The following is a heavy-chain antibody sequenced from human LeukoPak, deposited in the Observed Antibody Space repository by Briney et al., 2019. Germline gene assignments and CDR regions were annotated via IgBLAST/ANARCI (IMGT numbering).Heavy chain of an antibody. CDR1: GYTFTSYG. CDR2: IIPIFGTA. Sequence: ASVKVSCKASGYTFTSYGISWVRQAPGQGLEWMGGIIPIFGTANYAQKFQGRVTITADKSTSTAYMELSSLRSEDTAVYYCARTYNSSGYLYYYYYMDVWGKGTTVTISS. J-gene: IGHJ6*03. CDR3: ARTYNSSGYLYYYYYMDV. V-gene: IGHV1-69*06. D-gene: IGHD3-22*01.